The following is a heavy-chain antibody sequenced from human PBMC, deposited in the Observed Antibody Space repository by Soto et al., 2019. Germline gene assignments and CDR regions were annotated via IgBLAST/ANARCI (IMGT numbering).Heavy chain of an antibody. CDR3: AKGWLYGAGLGV. Sequence: EVQLLESGGGLVQPGGSLRLSCAASGSTYSSYAMSWVRQAPGKGLEWVSSSSGSGGDIYHADSGRGRFTISRDNSKNTLYLQMNSLRVEDTAVYYCAKGWLYGAGLGVWGQGTTVTVSS. CDR1: GSTYSSYA. D-gene: IGHD3-22*01. J-gene: IGHJ6*02. V-gene: IGHV3-23*01. CDR2: SSGSGGDI.